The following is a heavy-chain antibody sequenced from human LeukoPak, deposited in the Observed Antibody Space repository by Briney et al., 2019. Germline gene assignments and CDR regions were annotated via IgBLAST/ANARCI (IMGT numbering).Heavy chain of an antibody. CDR3: ARVSDIMISFGGVISYFDN. V-gene: IGHV4-34*01. Sequence: PSETLSLTCTLYGDSFNDYYWSWIRQPPGKGLEWIGEINHSGGTNYNPSLWSRLTISIDTSKHQFSLQVTSVTAADTGVYFCARVSDIMISFGGVISYFDNWGQGALATVSS. J-gene: IGHJ4*02. CDR1: GDSFNDYY. D-gene: IGHD3-16*02. CDR2: INHSGGT.